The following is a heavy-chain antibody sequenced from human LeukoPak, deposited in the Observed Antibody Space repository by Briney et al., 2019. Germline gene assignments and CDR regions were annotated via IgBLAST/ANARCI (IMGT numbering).Heavy chain of an antibody. V-gene: IGHV3-30*18. CDR2: ISYDGSNK. D-gene: IGHD3-22*01. Sequence: GGSLRLSCAASGFTFSGYGMHWVRQAPGKGLEWVAVISYDGSNKYYADSVKGRFTISRDNSKNTLYLQMNSLRAEDTAVYYCAKDRPDYYDSSGYYFDYWGQGTLVTVSS. J-gene: IGHJ4*02. CDR1: GFTFSGYG. CDR3: AKDRPDYYDSSGYYFDY.